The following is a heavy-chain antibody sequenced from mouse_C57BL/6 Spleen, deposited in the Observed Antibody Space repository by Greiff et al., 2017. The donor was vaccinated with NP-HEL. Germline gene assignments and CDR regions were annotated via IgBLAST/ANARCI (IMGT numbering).Heavy chain of an antibody. Sequence: EVQLQQSVAELVRPGASVKLSCTASGFNIKNTYMHWVKQRPEQGLEWIGRIDPANGNTKYAPKFQGKATITADTSSNTAYLQLSSLTSEDTAIYYCVFPSTVVATPFAYWGQGTLVTVSA. CDR3: VFPSTVVATPFAY. D-gene: IGHD1-1*01. CDR2: IDPANGNT. V-gene: IGHV14-3*01. CDR1: GFNIKNTY. J-gene: IGHJ3*01.